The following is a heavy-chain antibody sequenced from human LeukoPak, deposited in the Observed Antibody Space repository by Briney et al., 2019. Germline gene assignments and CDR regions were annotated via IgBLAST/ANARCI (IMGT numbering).Heavy chain of an antibody. J-gene: IGHJ4*02. D-gene: IGHD3-10*01. CDR1: GYTFTSYG. CDR3: ARDELGSGAYYGSGSYYNPLDY. V-gene: IGHV1-18*01. CDR2: ISAYNGNT. Sequence: GASVKVSCKASGYTFTSYGISWVRQAPGQGLEWMGWISAYNGNTNYAQKLQGRVTMTTDTSTSTAYMELRSLRSDATAVYYCARDELGSGAYYGSGSYYNPLDYWGQGTLVTVSS.